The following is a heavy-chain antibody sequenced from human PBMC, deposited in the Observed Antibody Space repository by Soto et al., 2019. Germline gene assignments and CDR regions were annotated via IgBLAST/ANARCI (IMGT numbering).Heavy chain of an antibody. Sequence: ASVEVSCKASGYTFTGYYMHWVRQAPGQGLEWMGWINPNSGGTNYAQKFQGWVTMTRDTSISTAYMELSRLRSDDTAVYYCARGAVAGQIAYYYYGMDVWGQGTTVTVSS. D-gene: IGHD6-19*01. J-gene: IGHJ6*02. V-gene: IGHV1-2*04. CDR3: ARGAVAGQIAYYYYGMDV. CDR1: GYTFTGYY. CDR2: INPNSGGT.